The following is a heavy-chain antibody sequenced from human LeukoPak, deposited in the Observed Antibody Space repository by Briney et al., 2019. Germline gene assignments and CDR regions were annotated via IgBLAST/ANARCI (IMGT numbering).Heavy chain of an antibody. CDR2: TYYSGST. V-gene: IGHV4-59*11. D-gene: IGHD6-19*01. Sequence: PSETLSLTCTVSGGSISSHCWSWIRQPPGKGLEWIGYTYYSGSTNYNPSLKSRVTISIDTSKNLFSLKLSSVTAADTAVYSCARGGSGWDWYFDLWGRGTLVTVSS. CDR1: GGSISSHC. J-gene: IGHJ2*01. CDR3: ARGGSGWDWYFDL.